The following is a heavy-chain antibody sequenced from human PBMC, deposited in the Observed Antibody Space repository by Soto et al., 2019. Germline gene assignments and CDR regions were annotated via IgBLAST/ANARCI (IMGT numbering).Heavy chain of an antibody. CDR2: ISPYTGNT. CDR3: AMVDLYVTPTPQDV. Sequence: QVQLEQSGDEVKKPGASVKVSCKASGYIFVNYGIAWVRQAPGQGLEWLGWISPYTGNTCYATKVQGRLTLTTDTSTRTAFMDLGSLTSADTAVYYCAMVDLYVTPTPQDVWGQGTTVTVSS. V-gene: IGHV1-18*01. J-gene: IGHJ6*02. D-gene: IGHD3-16*01. CDR1: GYIFVNYG.